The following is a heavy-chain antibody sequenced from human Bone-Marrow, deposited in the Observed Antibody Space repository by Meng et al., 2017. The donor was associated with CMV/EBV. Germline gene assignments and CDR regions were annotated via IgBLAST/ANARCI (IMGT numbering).Heavy chain of an antibody. J-gene: IGHJ5*02. CDR2: IVPIFGTA. CDR1: GGTFSSYA. D-gene: IGHD2-8*02. V-gene: IGHV1-69*01. CDR3: ARGEGLLGDWFDP. Sequence: QVLLVPSGGGVKKPGSSVKVSCKASGGTFSSYAISWVRQAPGQGLEWMGGIVPIFGTANYAQKFQGRVTITADESTSTAYMELSSLRSEDTAVYYCARGEGLLGDWFDPWGQGTLVTVSS.